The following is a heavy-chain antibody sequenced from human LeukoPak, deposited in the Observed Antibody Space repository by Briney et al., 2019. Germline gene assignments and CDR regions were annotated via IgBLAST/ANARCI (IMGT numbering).Heavy chain of an antibody. CDR2: MNPNSGNT. CDR3: AKARGFSGRNDMDV. J-gene: IGHJ6*03. CDR1: GYTFTSYD. Sequence: ASVKVSCKASGYTFTSYDINWVRQATGQGLEWMGWMNPNSGNTGYAQKFQGRVTITRNTSISTAYMELSSLRSEDTAVYYCAKARGFSGRNDMDVWGKGTTVTVSS. V-gene: IGHV1-8*03. D-gene: IGHD1-26*01.